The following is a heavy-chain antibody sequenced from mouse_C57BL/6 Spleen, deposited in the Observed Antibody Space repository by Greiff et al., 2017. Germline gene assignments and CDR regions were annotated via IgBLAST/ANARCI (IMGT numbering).Heavy chain of an antibody. CDR3: ARRVWDLYYFDY. J-gene: IGHJ2*01. Sequence: QVHVKQPGAELVMPGASVKLSCKASGYTFTSYWMHWVKQRPGQGLEWMGEIDPSDSYTNYNQKFKGKSTLTVDKSSSTAYMQLSSLTSEDSAVYYCARRVWDLYYFDYWGQGTTLTVSS. D-gene: IGHD4-1*01. V-gene: IGHV1-69*01. CDR2: IDPSDSYT. CDR1: GYTFTSYW.